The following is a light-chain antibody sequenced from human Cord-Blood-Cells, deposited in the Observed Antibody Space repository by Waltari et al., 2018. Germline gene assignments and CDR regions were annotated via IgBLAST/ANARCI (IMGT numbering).Light chain of an antibody. CDR2: LGS. V-gene: IGKV2-28*01. J-gene: IGKJ1*01. CDR3: MQALQRGT. Sequence: DIVMTQSPLSLPVTPGEPASISCRSSQSLLHSNGYNYLDWYLQKPGQSPQLLIYLGSNRASRLPDRCSGSGSGTDFTLKISRVEAEDVGVYYCMQALQRGTFGQVTKVEIK. CDR1: QSLLHSNGYNY.